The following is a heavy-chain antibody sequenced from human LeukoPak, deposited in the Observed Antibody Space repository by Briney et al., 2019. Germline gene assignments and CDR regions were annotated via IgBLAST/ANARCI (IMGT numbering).Heavy chain of an antibody. V-gene: IGHV4-34*01. CDR3: ARGLKTVASPLRHYWYFDL. D-gene: IGHD6-19*01. Sequence: SETLSHTCAVYGGSFSGYYWSWIRQPPGKGLEWIGEINHSGSTNYNPSLKSRVTISVDTSKNQFSLKLSSVTAADTAVYYCARGLKTVASPLRHYWYFDLWGRGTLVTVSS. CDR2: INHSGST. CDR1: GGSFSGYY. J-gene: IGHJ2*01.